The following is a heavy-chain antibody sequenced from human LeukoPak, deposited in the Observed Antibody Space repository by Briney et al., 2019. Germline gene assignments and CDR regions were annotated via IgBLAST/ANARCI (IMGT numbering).Heavy chain of an antibody. J-gene: IGHJ4*02. CDR3: ARDRAAAGAGLYYFDY. CDR2: INTNTGNP. Sequence: ASVKVSCKASGYTFTSYAMNWVRQAPGQGLEWMGWINTNTGNPTYAQGFTGRFVFSLDTSVSTVYLQISSLKAEDTAVYYCARDRAAAGAGLYYFDYWGQGTLVTVSS. CDR1: GYTFTSYA. D-gene: IGHD6-13*01. V-gene: IGHV7-4-1*02.